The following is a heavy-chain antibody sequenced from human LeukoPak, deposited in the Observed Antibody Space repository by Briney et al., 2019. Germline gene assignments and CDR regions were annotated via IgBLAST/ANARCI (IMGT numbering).Heavy chain of an antibody. CDR2: INHSGST. D-gene: IGHD1-26*01. V-gene: IGHV4-34*01. CDR1: GGSFSGYY. J-gene: IGHJ3*01. Sequence: PSETLSLTCAVYGGSFSGYYWSWIRQPPGKGLEWIGEINHSGSTNYNPSLKRRVTISVDTSKNQFSLRLSSVTAADTAVCYCARVRIGETSYDASDVWGLGTMVTVSS. CDR3: ARVRIGETSYDASDV.